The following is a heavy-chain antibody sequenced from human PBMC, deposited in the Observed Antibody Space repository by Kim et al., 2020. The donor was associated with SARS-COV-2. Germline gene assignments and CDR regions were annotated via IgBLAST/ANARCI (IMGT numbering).Heavy chain of an antibody. CDR1: GGTFSSYA. D-gene: IGHD3-22*01. J-gene: IGHJ5*02. Sequence: SVKVSCKASGGTFSSYAISWVRQAPGQGIEWMGGIIPIFGTANYAQKFQGRVTITADESTSTAYMELSSLRSEDTAVYYCARGYYYDSSPVGFDPWGQGTLVTVSS. CDR2: IIPIFGTA. CDR3: ARGYYYDSSPVGFDP. V-gene: IGHV1-69*13.